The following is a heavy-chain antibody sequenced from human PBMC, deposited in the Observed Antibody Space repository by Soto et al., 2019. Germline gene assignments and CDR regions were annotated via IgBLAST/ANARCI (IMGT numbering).Heavy chain of an antibody. Sequence: QVQLVQSGAEVKKPGSSVKVSCKASGGTFNSYIVNWVRQAPGQGLEWMGGIMPVFGTAKYAQKFQDRVTITADKYTSTAYIELRGLKSEDTAVYYCARGLDQPPVGLYFDNWGQGTLVTVTS. J-gene: IGHJ4*02. V-gene: IGHV1-69*06. CDR3: ARGLDQPPVGLYFDN. CDR2: IMPVFGTA. CDR1: GGTFNSYI. D-gene: IGHD1-26*01.